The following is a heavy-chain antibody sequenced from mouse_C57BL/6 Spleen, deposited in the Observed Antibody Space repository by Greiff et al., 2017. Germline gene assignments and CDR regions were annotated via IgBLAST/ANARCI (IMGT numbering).Heavy chain of an antibody. CDR2: IHPNSGST. Sequence: QVQLQQPGAELVKPGASVKLSCKASGYTFTSYWMHWVKQRPGQGLEWIGMIHPNSGSTNYNEKFKSKATLTVDKSSSTAYMQLSSLTSEDSAVYYCARYDYYDSFYAMDYWGQGTSVTVSS. V-gene: IGHV1-64*01. CDR3: ARYDYYDSFYAMDY. D-gene: IGHD2-4*01. CDR1: GYTFTSYW. J-gene: IGHJ4*01.